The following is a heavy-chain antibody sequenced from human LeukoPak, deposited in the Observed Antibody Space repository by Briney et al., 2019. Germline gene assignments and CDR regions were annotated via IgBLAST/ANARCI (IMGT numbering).Heavy chain of an antibody. CDR1: GGSISSGGYY. CDR3: ARDLRSAFDY. V-gene: IGHV4-31*03. CDR2: IYYSGST. Sequence: PSETLSLTCTVSGGSISSGGYYWSWIRQHPGKGLEWIGYIYYSGSTYYNPSLKSRVTISVDTSKNQFPLKLSSVTAADTAVYYYARDLRSAFDYWGQGTLVTVSS. J-gene: IGHJ4*02.